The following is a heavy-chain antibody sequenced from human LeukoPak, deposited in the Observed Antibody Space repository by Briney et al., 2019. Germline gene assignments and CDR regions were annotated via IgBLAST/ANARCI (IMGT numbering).Heavy chain of an antibody. J-gene: IGHJ4*02. Sequence: PGGSLRLSCAASGFTFSSYTMNWVRQFPGKGLEWVSYITSSSNTIYYADSVKGRFTISRDNAKNSLYLQMNSLRAEDTAVYYCESGAGTTDYWGQGTLVTVSS. V-gene: IGHV3-48*01. CDR3: ESGAGTTDY. D-gene: IGHD1-7*01. CDR2: ITSSSNTI. CDR1: GFTFSSYT.